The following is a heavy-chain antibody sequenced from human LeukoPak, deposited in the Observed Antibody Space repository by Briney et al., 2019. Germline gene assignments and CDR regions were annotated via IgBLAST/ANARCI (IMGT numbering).Heavy chain of an antibody. CDR2: IYPGDSET. J-gene: IGHJ6*02. D-gene: IGHD6-6*01. Sequence: GESLKISSKGSGYSFTSYWIGWVRQMPGKGLVWMEFIYPGDSETRYSPSFQGQVTISADKSISTAYAQWTSLKASDTAMYYCARRGSRSSGVSYGLDVWGQGTTVTVSS. V-gene: IGHV5-51*01. CDR3: ARRGSRSSGVSYGLDV. CDR1: GYSFTSYW.